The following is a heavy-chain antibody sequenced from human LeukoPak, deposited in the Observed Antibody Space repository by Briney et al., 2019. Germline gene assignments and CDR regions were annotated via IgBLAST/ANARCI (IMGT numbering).Heavy chain of an antibody. CDR3: ARQIDDSSGYSHPDAFDI. Sequence: SETLSLTCTVSGGSISSSSYYWGWIRQPPGKGLEWIGSIYYSGSTYYHPSLKSRVTISVDTSKNQFSLKLSSVTAADTAVYYCARQIDDSSGYSHPDAFDIWGQGTMVTVSS. J-gene: IGHJ3*02. V-gene: IGHV4-39*01. CDR1: GGSISSSSYY. D-gene: IGHD3-22*01. CDR2: IYYSGST.